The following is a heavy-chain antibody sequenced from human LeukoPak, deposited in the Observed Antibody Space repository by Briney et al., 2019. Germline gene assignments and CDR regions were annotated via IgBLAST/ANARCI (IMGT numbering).Heavy chain of an antibody. Sequence: GGSLRLSCAASGFTFSSYAMSWVRQAPGKGLEWVSAISGSSGSTFYADSVKGRFTISRDNSKNTLYLQMNSLRAEDTAVYYCAKGITYYDSSGYYYPPHAFDIWGQGTMVTVSS. D-gene: IGHD3-22*01. V-gene: IGHV3-23*01. CDR2: ISGSSGST. CDR3: AKGITYYDSSGYYYPPHAFDI. CDR1: GFTFSSYA. J-gene: IGHJ3*02.